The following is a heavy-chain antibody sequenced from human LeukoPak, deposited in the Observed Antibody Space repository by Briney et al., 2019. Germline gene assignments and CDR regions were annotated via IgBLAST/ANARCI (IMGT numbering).Heavy chain of an antibody. Sequence: ASVKVSCKASGGTFSSYAISWVRQAPGQGLEWMGGIIPIFGTANYAQKFQGRVTITADESTSTAYMELSSLRSEDTAVYYCARDRRSYYYDSSGSGHAFDIWGQGTMVTVSS. J-gene: IGHJ3*02. D-gene: IGHD3-22*01. CDR2: IIPIFGTA. CDR3: ARDRRSYYYDSSGSGHAFDI. CDR1: GGTFSSYA. V-gene: IGHV1-69*13.